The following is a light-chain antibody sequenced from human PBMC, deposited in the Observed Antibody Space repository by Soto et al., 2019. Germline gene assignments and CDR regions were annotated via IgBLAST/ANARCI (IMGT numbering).Light chain of an antibody. CDR3: ASWDGSLDGRFV. CDR1: SSKIGTNY. V-gene: IGLV1-47*02. CDR2: LND. J-gene: IGLJ1*01. Sequence: QSALTQPPSASGTPGQRVTISCAGSSSKIGTNYVHWYQQLPGTAPKLLMYLNDQRPSGVPDRFSGSKSGTSASLAISGLRSEDEADYFCASWDGSLDGRFVFGTGTKVTVL.